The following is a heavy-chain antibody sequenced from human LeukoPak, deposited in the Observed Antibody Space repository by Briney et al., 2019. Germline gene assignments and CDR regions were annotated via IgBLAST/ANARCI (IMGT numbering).Heavy chain of an antibody. CDR2: FYTSGTT. J-gene: IGHJ2*01. V-gene: IGHV4-4*07. Sequence: PSETLSLTCSVSGGSISSYSWNWIRQPAGKGLEWIGRFYTSGTTNYNPSLKSRVTMSIDTSKNQVSLKMRSVTAADTAVYYCARTVVTLDWYSISGAVAPWSVSPQ. D-gene: IGHD4-23*01. CDR1: GGSISSYS. CDR3: ARTVVTLDWYSIS.